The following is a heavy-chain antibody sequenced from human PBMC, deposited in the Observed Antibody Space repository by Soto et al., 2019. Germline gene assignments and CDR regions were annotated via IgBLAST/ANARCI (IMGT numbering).Heavy chain of an antibody. CDR1: GYSIASGYY. Sequence: PSETLSLTCAVSGYSIASGYYWAWIRQSPGKGLEWIGSIYHAGSVYYNPSLNSRVAVSLDTSKNHFSLKLTSVTAADTAVYYCARALDYYGMDVGGKGTTVTVSS. CDR2: IYHAGSV. J-gene: IGHJ6*04. V-gene: IGHV4-38-2*01. CDR3: ARALDYYGMDV.